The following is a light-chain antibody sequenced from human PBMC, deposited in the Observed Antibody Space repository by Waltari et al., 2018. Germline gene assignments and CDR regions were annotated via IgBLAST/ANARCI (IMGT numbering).Light chain of an antibody. CDR1: QNIFSW. CDR3: QHYNSFSRT. CDR2: KAS. J-gene: IGKJ1*01. V-gene: IGKV1-5*03. Sequence: DFQMTQSPATLSASVGARVPITCRASQNIFSWLAWYQQKPGKAPKLLIYKASHLESGVPSRFSGRGFGTEFTLTINSLQPDDFATYYCQHYNSFSRTFGQGTKVDIK.